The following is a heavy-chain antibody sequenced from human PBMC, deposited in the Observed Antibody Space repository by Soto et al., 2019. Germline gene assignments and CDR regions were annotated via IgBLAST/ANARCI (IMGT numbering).Heavy chain of an antibody. V-gene: IGHV4-59*01. Sequence: SETLSLTCTVSGGSISSYYWSWIRQPPGKGLEWIGYIYYSGSTNYNPSLKSRVTISVDTSKNQFSLKLSSVTAADTAVYYCARVAVATTEYYYYGMDVWGQGTTVTVSS. D-gene: IGHD5-12*01. CDR2: IYYSGST. CDR1: GGSISSYY. CDR3: ARVAVATTEYYYYGMDV. J-gene: IGHJ6*02.